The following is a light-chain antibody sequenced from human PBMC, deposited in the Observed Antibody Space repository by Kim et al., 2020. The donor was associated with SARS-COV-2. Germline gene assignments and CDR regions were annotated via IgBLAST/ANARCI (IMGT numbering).Light chain of an antibody. CDR2: GKN. Sequence: ALGQTVRIACQGDSLRSYYASWYQQKTGQAPVLVIYGKNNRPSGIPDRFAGSSSGNTASLTITGAQAEDEADYYCNSRDSSGNHVVFGGGTQLTVL. V-gene: IGLV3-19*01. CDR1: SLRSYY. J-gene: IGLJ2*01. CDR3: NSRDSSGNHVV.